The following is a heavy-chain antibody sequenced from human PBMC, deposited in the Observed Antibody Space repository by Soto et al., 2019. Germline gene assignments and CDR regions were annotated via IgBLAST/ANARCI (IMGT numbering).Heavy chain of an antibody. CDR1: GGSISSSSYY. J-gene: IGHJ6*03. Sequence: SETLSLTCTVSGGSISSSSYYWGWIRQPPGKGLEWIGSIYYSGSTYYNPSLKSRVTISVDTSKNQFSLKLSSVTAADTAVYYCARHASGYYYYYYMDVWGKGTTVTVSS. V-gene: IGHV4-39*01. D-gene: IGHD1-26*01. CDR2: IYYSGST. CDR3: ARHASGYYYYYYMDV.